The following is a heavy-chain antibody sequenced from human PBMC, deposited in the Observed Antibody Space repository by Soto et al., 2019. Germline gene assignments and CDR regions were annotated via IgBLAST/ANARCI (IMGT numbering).Heavy chain of an antibody. D-gene: IGHD2-8*02. V-gene: IGHV2-5*01. Sequence: SAPTPVNPTQTLTLTCTFSGLSLSTSGVGVGWIRQPPGKALDWLALMYSNDDKRYCPSLRSRLTVNKATSRNQVVLTMTNLAPLDTATFSSGTASPWCSVGFDMWGQETRVTVS. CDR3: GTASPWCSVGFDM. CDR1: GLSLSTSGVG. J-gene: IGHJ3*02. CDR2: MYSNDDK.